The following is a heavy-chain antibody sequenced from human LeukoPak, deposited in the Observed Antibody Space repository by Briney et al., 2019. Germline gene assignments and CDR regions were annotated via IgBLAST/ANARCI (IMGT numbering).Heavy chain of an antibody. J-gene: IGHJ4*02. CDR3: ARSIFGIATDYFDY. V-gene: IGHV4-59*02. CDR1: GGSVRSYY. D-gene: IGHD3-3*01. Sequence: SETLSLTCTVFGGSVRSYYWNWIRQPPGKGLEWIGYIYYSGSTNYNPSLKSRVTISVGTSKNQFSLKLSSVTAADTAVYYCARSIFGIATDYFDYWGQGALVTVSS. CDR2: IYYSGST.